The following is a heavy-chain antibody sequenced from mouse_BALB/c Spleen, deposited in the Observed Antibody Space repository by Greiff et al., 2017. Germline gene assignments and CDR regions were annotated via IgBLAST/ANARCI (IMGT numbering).Heavy chain of an antibody. V-gene: IGHV5-4*02. D-gene: IGHD1-2*01. CDR1: GFTFSDYY. CDR2: ISDGGSYT. J-gene: IGHJ3*01. Sequence: EVQGVESGGGLVKPGGSLKLSCAASGFTFSDYYMYWVRQTPEKRLEWVATISDGGSYTYYPDSVKGRFTISRDNAKNNLYLQMSSLKSEDTAMYYCARGGGYYGPWFAYWGQGTLVTVSA. CDR3: ARGGGYYGPWFAY.